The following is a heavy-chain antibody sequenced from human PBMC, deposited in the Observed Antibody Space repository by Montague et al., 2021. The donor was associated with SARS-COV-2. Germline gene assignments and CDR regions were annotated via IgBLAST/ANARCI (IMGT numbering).Heavy chain of an antibody. Sequence: SETLSLTCTVSGGSITSSTYYWGWIRQPPGKGLEWIVSIYYGGNNFYNSSLKRRVAISVDTSKNHFSLKLSSVTAADTAVYYCARTVGSDDAFDVWGQGTMVTVYS. CDR1: GGSITSSTYY. D-gene: IGHD4-11*01. V-gene: IGHV4-39*02. CDR3: ARTVGSDDAFDV. J-gene: IGHJ3*01. CDR2: IYYGGNN.